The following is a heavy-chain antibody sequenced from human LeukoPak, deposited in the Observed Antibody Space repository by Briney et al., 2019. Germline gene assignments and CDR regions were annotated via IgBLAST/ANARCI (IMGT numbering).Heavy chain of an antibody. J-gene: IGHJ4*02. CDR3: ARPYCGSTSCYAPFDY. CDR2: IYTSGST. V-gene: IGHV4-4*07. D-gene: IGHD2-2*01. Sequence: SETLSLTCTVSGGSISSYYWSWIRQPAGKGLEWIGRIYTSGSTNYNPSLKSRVTMSVDTSKNQFSLKLSSVTAADTAVYYCARPYCGSTSCYAPFDYWGQGSLVTVSS. CDR1: GGSISSYY.